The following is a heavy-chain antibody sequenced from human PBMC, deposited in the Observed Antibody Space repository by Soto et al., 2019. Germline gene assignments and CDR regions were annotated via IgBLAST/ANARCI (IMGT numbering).Heavy chain of an antibody. CDR3: ARGFRPARRGLAYLDY. CDR1: GGSFSGYY. D-gene: IGHD2-2*01. CDR2: INHSGST. J-gene: IGHJ4*02. V-gene: IGHV4-34*01. Sequence: SETLSLTCAVYGGSFSGYYWSWIRQPPGKGLEWIGEINHSGSTNYNPSLKSRVTISVDTSKNQFSLKLSSVTAADTAVYYCARGFRPARRGLAYLDYWGQGTLVTVSS.